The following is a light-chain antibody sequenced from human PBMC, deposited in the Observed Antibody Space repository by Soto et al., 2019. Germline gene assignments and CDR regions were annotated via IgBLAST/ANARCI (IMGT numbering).Light chain of an antibody. Sequence: DIQMTQSPSSLSASVGDRVTITCRATQSIGRYVSWYQLTPGKAPKLLIYTSFTLQSGVPSRFSGSRSGTHFTLPITSLQPEDLATYYCQQTYIAPRTFGQGTKVEIK. CDR1: QSIGRY. CDR3: QQTYIAPRT. CDR2: TSF. V-gene: IGKV1-39*01. J-gene: IGKJ1*01.